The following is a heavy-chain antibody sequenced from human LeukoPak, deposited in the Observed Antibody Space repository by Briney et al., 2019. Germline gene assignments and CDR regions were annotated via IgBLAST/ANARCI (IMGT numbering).Heavy chain of an antibody. CDR2: GSDVGGT. J-gene: IGHJ4*02. Sequence: SETLSLTCAVYGASLNGHYWSWIRQPPGKGLEWIGEGSDVGGTKYNPSLKSRVTISADTSKNQFSLKLSSVTAADTAVYYCARVGYGSGSSLRPFDYWGQGTLVTVSS. V-gene: IGHV4-34*01. CDR3: ARVGYGSGSSLRPFDY. D-gene: IGHD3-10*01. CDR1: GASLNGHY.